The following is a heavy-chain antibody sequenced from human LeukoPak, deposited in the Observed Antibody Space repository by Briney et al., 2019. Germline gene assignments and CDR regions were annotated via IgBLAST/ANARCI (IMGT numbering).Heavy chain of an antibody. V-gene: IGHV4-59*08. D-gene: IGHD2-15*01. CDR3: ARVTLAGHPYYYYYYYMDV. J-gene: IGHJ6*03. CDR1: GGSISSYY. CDR2: IYYSGST. Sequence: SETLSLTCTVSGGSISSYYWSWIRQPPGKGLEWIGYIYYSGSTNYNPSLKSRVTISVDTSKNQFSLKLSSVTAADTAVYYCARVTLAGHPYYYYYYYMDVWGKGTTVTVSS.